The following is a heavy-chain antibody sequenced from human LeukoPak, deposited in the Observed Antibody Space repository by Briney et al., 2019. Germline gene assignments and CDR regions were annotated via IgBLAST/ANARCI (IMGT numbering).Heavy chain of an antibody. D-gene: IGHD3-22*01. Sequence: SETLSLTCTVSGGSISTYYWCWIRQPPGKGLEWIGYIYKSGSNNYNPALKSRVTMSVDTSKNQFSLKLSSVTAADTAVYYCARAFFSSAYYPNWFDPWGQGTLVTVSS. CDR3: ARAFFSSAYYPNWFDP. CDR2: IYKSGSN. CDR1: GGSISTYY. V-gene: IGHV4-59*01. J-gene: IGHJ5*02.